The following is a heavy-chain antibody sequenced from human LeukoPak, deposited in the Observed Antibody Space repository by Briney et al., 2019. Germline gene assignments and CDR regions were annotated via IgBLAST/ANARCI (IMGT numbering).Heavy chain of an antibody. D-gene: IGHD3-16*01. J-gene: IGHJ3*02. CDR1: GFPFSSYW. V-gene: IGHV3-7*01. Sequence: GSLRLSCAASGFPFSSYWMSWVRPAPGKGLGWVANIKQDGSEKYYVDSVKGRFTISRDNAKNSLYLQMNSLRAEDTAVYYCARRHQDWGNAFDIWGQGTMVTVSS. CDR3: ARRHQDWGNAFDI. CDR2: IKQDGSEK.